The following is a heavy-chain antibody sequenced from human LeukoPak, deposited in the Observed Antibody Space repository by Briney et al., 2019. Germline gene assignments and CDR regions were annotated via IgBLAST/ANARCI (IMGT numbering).Heavy chain of an antibody. Sequence: GGSLRLSCAASGFTFSSYWMSWVRQAPGKGLEWVANIKQDGSEKYYVDSVKGRLTISRDNAKNSLYLQMNSLRAEDTAVYYCARDRYSYAFDIWGQGIMVAVSS. CDR1: GFTFSSYW. D-gene: IGHD5-18*01. V-gene: IGHV3-7*01. CDR2: IKQDGSEK. CDR3: ARDRYSYAFDI. J-gene: IGHJ3*02.